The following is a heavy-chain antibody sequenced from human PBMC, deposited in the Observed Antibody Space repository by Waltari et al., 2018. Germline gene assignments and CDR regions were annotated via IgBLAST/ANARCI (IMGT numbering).Heavy chain of an antibody. V-gene: IGHV3-48*03. CDR1: GFTFSSYE. CDR3: ATIPGAGYIYGYCWYFDL. D-gene: IGHD5-18*01. Sequence: EVRLVESGGGLVQPGGSLRLYCAASGFTFSSYEMNWFPQAAGKGLEWVSYISSSVSTIYYADSVKGRFTISRDNAKNSLYLQMNSLRAEDPAVYYCATIPGAGYIYGYCWYFDLWGRGTLVTVSS. CDR2: ISSSVSTI. J-gene: IGHJ2*01.